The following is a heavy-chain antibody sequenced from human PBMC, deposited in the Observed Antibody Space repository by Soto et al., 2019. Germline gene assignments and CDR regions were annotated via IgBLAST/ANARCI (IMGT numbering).Heavy chain of an antibody. Sequence: SETLSLTCAVYGETFSGYYWTWIRQPPGEGLEWIGEVSHIGSTNYNPSLKSRVTISADTSKNQFSLELTSLTAADTAVYYCARAAINRHRVVGQVCPIQTLDYWSQGTLVTVSS. CDR1: GETFSGYY. D-gene: IGHD2-15*01. CDR2: VSHIGST. V-gene: IGHV4-34*01. J-gene: IGHJ4*02. CDR3: ARAAINRHRVVGQVCPIQTLDY.